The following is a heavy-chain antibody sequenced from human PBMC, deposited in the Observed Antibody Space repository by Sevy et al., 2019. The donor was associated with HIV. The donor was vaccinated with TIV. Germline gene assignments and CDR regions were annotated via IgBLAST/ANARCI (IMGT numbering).Heavy chain of an antibody. CDR3: TRAAVAGSNRFDP. V-gene: IGHV3-13*01. Sequence: GGSLRLSCEAPGFSFNSYDMHWVRQAPGKGLEWVSGIGPTGDTYYSGSVKGRFTIPRQNAKNSRYLQMKSLGVGDTAVYYCTRAAVAGSNRFDPWGQGTLVTVSS. CDR2: IGPTGDT. CDR1: GFSFNSYD. J-gene: IGHJ5*02. D-gene: IGHD6-19*01.